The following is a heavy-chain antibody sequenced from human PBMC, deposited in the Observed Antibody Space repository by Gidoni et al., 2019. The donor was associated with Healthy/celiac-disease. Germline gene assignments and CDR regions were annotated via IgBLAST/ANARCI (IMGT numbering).Heavy chain of an antibody. CDR1: GGSISISSYY. CDR3: ARENPQYSSGWYRYGMDV. CDR2: IYYSGST. J-gene: IGHJ6*02. Sequence: QLQLQESGPGLVKPSETLSLTCTVSGGSISISSYYWGWIRQPPGKGLEWIGSIYYSGSTYYNPSLKSRVTISVDTSKNQFSLKLSSVTAADTAVYYCARENPQYSSGWYRYGMDVWGQGTTVTVSS. D-gene: IGHD6-19*01. V-gene: IGHV4-39*07.